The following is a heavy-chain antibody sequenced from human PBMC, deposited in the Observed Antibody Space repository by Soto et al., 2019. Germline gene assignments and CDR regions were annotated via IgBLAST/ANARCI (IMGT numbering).Heavy chain of an antibody. J-gene: IGHJ4*02. Sequence: EVHLLESGGALVQPGGSLRLSCAASGFTFISSAMNWVRQAPGKGLEWVSIIGAGGANIYYADSVKGRFTISRDDSKNTVYLQINTLRAEDTATYYCVFHFNNYQSYSWGQGTQVIVSS. V-gene: IGHV3-23*01. D-gene: IGHD2-2*01. CDR1: GFTFISSA. CDR3: VFHFNNYQSYS. CDR2: IGAGGANI.